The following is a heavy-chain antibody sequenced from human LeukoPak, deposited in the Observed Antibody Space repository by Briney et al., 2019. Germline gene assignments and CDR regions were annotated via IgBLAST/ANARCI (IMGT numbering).Heavy chain of an antibody. D-gene: IGHD1-26*01. CDR2: IYYSGST. Sequence: PSETLSLTCTVSGGSISSNKYYWGWIRQPPGKGLEWIGSIYYSGSTYYNPTLKRRVTIFVDTSKNQFSLKLSSVTAADTAVYYCATPYSGGYQGLDIWGQGTMVTVSS. V-gene: IGHV4-39*01. CDR1: GGSISSNKYY. CDR3: ATPYSGGYQGLDI. J-gene: IGHJ3*02.